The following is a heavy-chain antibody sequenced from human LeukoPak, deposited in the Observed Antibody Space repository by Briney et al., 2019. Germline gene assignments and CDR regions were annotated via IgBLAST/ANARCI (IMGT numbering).Heavy chain of an antibody. V-gene: IGHV3-21*01. Sequence: GGSLRLSCAASGFTFSSYSMNWVRQAPGKGLEWVSSISSSSSYIYYADSVKGRFTISRDNAKNSLYLQMNSLRAEDTAVYYCARGSATVTGHFDYWGQGTLVTVSS. D-gene: IGHD4-17*01. CDR1: GFTFSSYS. CDR3: ARGSATVTGHFDY. J-gene: IGHJ4*02. CDR2: ISSSSSYI.